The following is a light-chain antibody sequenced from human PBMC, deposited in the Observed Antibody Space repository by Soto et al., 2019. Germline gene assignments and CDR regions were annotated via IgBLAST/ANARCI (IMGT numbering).Light chain of an antibody. V-gene: IGKV3-20*01. J-gene: IGKJ1*01. CDR1: QYINTR. CDR3: QQYGSSLPWT. Sequence: EIVLTQYPATLSSFLGDRVTLSCRASQYINTRLAWYQHRPGQAPRLLIYQTSIRAAGIPARFSGSGSGTDFTLTISRLEPEDFAVYYCQQYGSSLPWTFGQGTKVDIK. CDR2: QTS.